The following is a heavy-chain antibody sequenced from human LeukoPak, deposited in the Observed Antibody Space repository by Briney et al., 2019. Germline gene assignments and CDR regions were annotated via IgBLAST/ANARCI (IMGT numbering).Heavy chain of an antibody. CDR1: GYTFTGYY. D-gene: IGHD3-9*01. CDR3: ASGRNLLLRYFDWLDYYYMDV. J-gene: IGHJ6*03. V-gene: IGHV1-69*05. Sequence: SVKVSCKASGYTFTGYYMHWVRQAPGQGLEWMGRIIPIFGTANYAQKFQGRVTITTDESTSTAYMELSSLRSEDTAVYYCASGRNLLLRYFDWLDYYYMDVWGKGTTVTVSS. CDR2: IIPIFGTA.